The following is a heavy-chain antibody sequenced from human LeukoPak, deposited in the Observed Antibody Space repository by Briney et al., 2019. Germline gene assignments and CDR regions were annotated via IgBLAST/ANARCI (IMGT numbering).Heavy chain of an antibody. CDR1: GFTFSNYG. CDR2: IWYDGSNK. J-gene: IGHJ4*02. V-gene: IGHV3-33*01. CDR3: ARDTGYQLPTYYFDY. D-gene: IGHD2-2*01. Sequence: GGSLRLSCAASGFTFSNYGMHWVRQAPGKGLECVAVIWYDGSNKYYADSVKGRFTISRDNSKNTLYLQMNSLRAEDTAVYYCARDTGYQLPTYYFDYWGQGTLVTVSS.